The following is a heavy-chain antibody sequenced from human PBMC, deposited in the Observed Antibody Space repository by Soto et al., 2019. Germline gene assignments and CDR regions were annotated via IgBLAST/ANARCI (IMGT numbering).Heavy chain of an antibody. CDR2: IYYSGST. CDR1: GGSISSSSYY. J-gene: IGHJ6*03. V-gene: IGHV4-39*01. Sequence: SETLSLTCTVSGGSISSSSYYWGWIRQPPGKGLEWIGSIYYSGSTYYNPSLKSRVTISVDTSKNQFSLKLSSVTAADTAVYYCASYGVQYQLLFDYYMDVWGKGTTVTVS. D-gene: IGHD2-2*01. CDR3: ASYGVQYQLLFDYYMDV.